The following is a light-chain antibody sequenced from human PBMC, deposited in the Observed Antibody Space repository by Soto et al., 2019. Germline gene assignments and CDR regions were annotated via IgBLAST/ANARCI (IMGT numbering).Light chain of an antibody. J-gene: IGLJ3*02. Sequence: QSVLTQPPSASASLGASVKLTCTLSSGHNSYAIAWHQQQPEKGPRYLMKLNSDGSHSKGDGIPDRFSGSSSGAERYLTISSLQPEDEADYYCQTWSTDIRVFGGGTKLTVL. CDR2: LNSDGSH. V-gene: IGLV4-69*01. CDR3: QTWSTDIRV. CDR1: SGHNSYA.